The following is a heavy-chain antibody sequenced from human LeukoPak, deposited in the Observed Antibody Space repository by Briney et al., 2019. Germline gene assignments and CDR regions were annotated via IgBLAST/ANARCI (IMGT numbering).Heavy chain of an antibody. V-gene: IGHV1-69*05. CDR2: IIPMFGTA. CDR3: AGANRYSSNAWGDYYYYMDV. Sequence: ASVTVSCKASGGTFSSYAFSWVRQAPGQGLEWMGGIIPMFGTANYAQKFQGRVTITTDESTSTAYMELSSLRSEDTAVYYCAGANRYSSNAWGDYYYYMDVWGKGTTVTVSS. J-gene: IGHJ6*03. D-gene: IGHD6-13*01. CDR1: GGTFSSYA.